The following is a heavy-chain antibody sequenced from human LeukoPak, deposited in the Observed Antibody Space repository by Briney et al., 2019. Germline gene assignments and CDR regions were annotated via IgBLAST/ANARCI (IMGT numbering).Heavy chain of an antibody. J-gene: IGHJ5*02. CDR3: ARDTVFGDNNWFDP. D-gene: IGHD4-17*01. CDR1: GGSLTSVLSY. Sequence: SETLSLTCTVSGGSLTSVLSYWTWIRQPAGKGLEWIGRVYSSGSTNYNPSVKSRVTISIDTSKNQFSLKLSSVTAADTAVYYCARDTVFGDNNWFDPWGQGTLVTVSS. CDR2: VYSSGST. V-gene: IGHV4-61*02.